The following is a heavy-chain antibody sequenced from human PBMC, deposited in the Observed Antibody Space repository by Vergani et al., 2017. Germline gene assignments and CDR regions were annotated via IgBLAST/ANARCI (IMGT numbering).Heavy chain of an antibody. J-gene: IGHJ4*02. Sequence: EVQLVESGGGLVPPGRSLRLSCAASGFSFGDHAMTWVRQAPGKGLEWVAFIRNNAYGGTTEYAASVKGRFTISRDDSKRLAYLQLSGLKTEDTAVYFCSRGRGYSFGYSDYWGQGTLVTVSS. D-gene: IGHD5-18*01. CDR1: GFSFGDHA. CDR3: SRGRGYSFGYSDY. CDR2: IRNNAYGGTT. V-gene: IGHV3-49*04.